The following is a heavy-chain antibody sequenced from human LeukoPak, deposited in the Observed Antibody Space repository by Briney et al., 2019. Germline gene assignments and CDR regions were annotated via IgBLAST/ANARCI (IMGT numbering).Heavy chain of an antibody. Sequence: GGSLRLSCAASGFTFSNYAMSWVRQAPGKGLEWVSGISGSGRSTYYADSVEGRFTISRDNSKNMLYLQMNSLRAEDTAVYYCARPHSGYDFQGLCYWGQGTLVTVSS. J-gene: IGHJ4*02. V-gene: IGHV3-23*01. CDR3: ARPHSGYDFQGLCY. CDR1: GFTFSNYA. CDR2: ISGSGRST. D-gene: IGHD5-12*01.